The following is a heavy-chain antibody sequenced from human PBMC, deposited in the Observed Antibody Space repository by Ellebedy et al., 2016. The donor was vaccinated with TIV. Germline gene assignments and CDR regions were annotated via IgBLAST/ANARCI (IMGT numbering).Heavy chain of an antibody. CDR3: AGRHFDL. CDR1: GFIFSDYW. Sequence: GGSLRLXXAASGFIFSDYWMHWVRQAPGKGLEWVANIKEDGGEKYYVDSVKGRFTISRDNTKNSLYLQMNGLRAEDTAVYFCAGRHFDLWGRGTLVTVSS. V-gene: IGHV3-7*01. J-gene: IGHJ2*01. CDR2: IKEDGGEK.